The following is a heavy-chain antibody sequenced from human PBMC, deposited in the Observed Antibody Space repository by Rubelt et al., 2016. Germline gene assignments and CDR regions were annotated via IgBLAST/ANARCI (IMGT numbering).Heavy chain of an antibody. D-gene: IGHD6-19*01. J-gene: IGHJ4*02. CDR1: GFSLSTSGVG. V-gene: IGHV2-5*01. CDR2: IYWNDDK. CDR3: AHRPSGWRSPHDFDY. Sequence: QVTLKESGPTLVKPTQTLTLTCTFSGFSLSTSGVGVGWIRQPPGKALEWLAPIYWNDDKRYSPSLNSRLTITKDTSKNQVVLTMTNMDPVDTATDYCAHRPSGWRSPHDFDYWGQGTLVTVSS.